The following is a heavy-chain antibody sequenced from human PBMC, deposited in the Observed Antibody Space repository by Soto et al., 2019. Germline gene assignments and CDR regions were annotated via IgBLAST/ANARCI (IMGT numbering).Heavy chain of an antibody. Sequence: GGSLRLSCAASGFTLSDHYMDWVRQAPGKGLEWVGRTRDSAKSYTTEYAASVKGRFTISRDDSKNSLYLQMNSLKIEDTAVYYCALNDYGDWNWGQGTLVTVSS. V-gene: IGHV3-72*01. D-gene: IGHD4-17*01. CDR1: GFTLSDHY. CDR3: ALNDYGDWN. CDR2: TRDSAKSYTT. J-gene: IGHJ4*02.